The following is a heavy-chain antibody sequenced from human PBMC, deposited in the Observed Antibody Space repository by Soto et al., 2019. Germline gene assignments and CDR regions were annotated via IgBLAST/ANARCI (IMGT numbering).Heavy chain of an antibody. V-gene: IGHV1-18*04. D-gene: IGHD1-26*01. CDR1: GYTFTSYG. J-gene: IGHJ5*02. CDR3: ASEVGAITAGWFDP. Sequence: QVQLVQSGAEVKKPGASVKVSCKASGYTFTSYGISWVRQAPGQGLEWMGWISAYNGNTNYAQKLQGIVTMTTEASTNTAYMELRSLRSDDTAVYYCASEVGAITAGWFDPWGQGPLVTVSS. CDR2: ISAYNGNT.